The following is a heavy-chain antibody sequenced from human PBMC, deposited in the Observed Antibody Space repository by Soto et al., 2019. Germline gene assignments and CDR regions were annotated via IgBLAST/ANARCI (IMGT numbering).Heavy chain of an antibody. CDR3: ARGKDIVVVPAAYLSYYYGMDV. CDR2: ISAYNGNT. Sequence: QVQLVQSGAEVKKPGASVKVSCKASGYTFTSYGISWVRQAPGQGLEWMGWISAYNGNTNYAQKLQGRVTMTTDTSTSTAYMELRSLRSDDTAVYYCARGKDIVVVPAAYLSYYYGMDVWGQGTTVTVSS. J-gene: IGHJ6*02. D-gene: IGHD2-2*01. CDR1: GYTFTSYG. V-gene: IGHV1-18*01.